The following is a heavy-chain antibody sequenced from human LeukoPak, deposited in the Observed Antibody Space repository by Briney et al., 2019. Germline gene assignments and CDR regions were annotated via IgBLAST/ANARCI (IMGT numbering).Heavy chain of an antibody. CDR2: IYHSGST. D-gene: IGHD5-18*01. CDR3: ARDREYSYGYYYYYYMDV. Sequence: SETLSLTCTVSGYSISSGYYWGWIRQPPGKGLEWIGSIYHSGSTYYNPSLKSRVTISVDTSKNQFSLKLSSVTAADTAVYYCARDREYSYGYYYYYYMDVWGKGTTVTVSS. V-gene: IGHV4-38-2*02. J-gene: IGHJ6*03. CDR1: GYSISSGYY.